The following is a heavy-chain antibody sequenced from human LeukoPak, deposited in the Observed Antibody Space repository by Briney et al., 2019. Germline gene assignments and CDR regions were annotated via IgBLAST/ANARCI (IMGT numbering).Heavy chain of an antibody. CDR1: GGSISSSSYY. CDR2: IYYSGST. CDR3: ARHNSLGSLGC. Sequence: SETLSLTCTVSGGSISSSSYYWGWIRQPPGKGLEWIGSIYYSGSTYYNPSLKSRVTISVDTSKNQFSLKLSSVTAADTAVYYCARHNSLGSLGCWGQGTLVTVSS. D-gene: IGHD3-10*01. V-gene: IGHV4-39*01. J-gene: IGHJ4*02.